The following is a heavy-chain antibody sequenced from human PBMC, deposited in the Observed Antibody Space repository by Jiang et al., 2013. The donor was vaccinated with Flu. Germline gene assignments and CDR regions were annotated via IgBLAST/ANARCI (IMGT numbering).Heavy chain of an antibody. CDR1: GGTFTSYG. D-gene: IGHD3-22*01. J-gene: IGHJ3*02. CDR2: ISAYNGNT. Sequence: SVKVSCKASGGTFTSYGISWVRQAPGQGLEWMGWISAYNGNTNYAQKLQGRVTMTTDTSTSTAYMELRSLRSDDTAVYYCARDPHYYDSSGYYHTGAFDIWGRGTMVTVSS. V-gene: IGHV1-18*01. CDR3: ARDPHYYDSSGYYHTGAFDI.